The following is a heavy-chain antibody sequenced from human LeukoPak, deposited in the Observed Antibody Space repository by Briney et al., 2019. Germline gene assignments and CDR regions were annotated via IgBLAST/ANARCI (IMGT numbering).Heavy chain of an antibody. CDR3: ARGAYCRTSSCYGVLNWFDP. D-gene: IGHD2-2*01. V-gene: IGHV3-11*04. Sequence: GGSLRLSCAASGFTFSAYWMSWVRQAPGKGLEWVSSISSSVNNIYYADSVKGRFTISRDNAKKSLYLQMNSLRAEDTAVYYCARGAYCRTSSCYGVLNWFDPWGQGTLVTVSS. CDR2: ISSSVNNI. CDR1: GFTFSAYW. J-gene: IGHJ5*02.